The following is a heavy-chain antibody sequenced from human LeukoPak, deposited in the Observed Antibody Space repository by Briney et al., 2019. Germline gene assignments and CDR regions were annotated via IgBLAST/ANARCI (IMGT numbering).Heavy chain of an antibody. D-gene: IGHD2-15*01. CDR2: MNPNSGNT. Sequence: ASVKVSCKASGYTFTSYDINWVRQATGQGLEWMGWMNPNSGNTGYAQKFQGRVTITRNTSISTAYMELSSLRSEDTAVYYCAREQLGYCSGGSCVAPFDPWGQGTLVTVSS. CDR3: AREQLGYCSGGSCVAPFDP. CDR1: GYTFTSYD. V-gene: IGHV1-8*03. J-gene: IGHJ5*02.